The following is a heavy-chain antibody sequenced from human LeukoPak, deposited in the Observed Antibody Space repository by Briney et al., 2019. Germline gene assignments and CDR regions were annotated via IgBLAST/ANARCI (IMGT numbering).Heavy chain of an antibody. Sequence: ASVKVSCKASGYTFTSYDINWARQATGQGLEWMGWMDPNSGNTGYAQKFQGRVTMTRSTSISTAYMELSSLRAEDTAVYYCARDNRVAVFAFDIWGQGTMVTVSS. CDR1: GYTFTSYD. J-gene: IGHJ3*02. V-gene: IGHV1-8*01. CDR3: ARDNRVAVFAFDI. CDR2: MDPNSGNT. D-gene: IGHD6-19*01.